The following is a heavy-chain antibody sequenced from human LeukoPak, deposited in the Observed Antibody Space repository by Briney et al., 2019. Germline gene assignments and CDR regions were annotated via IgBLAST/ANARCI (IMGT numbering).Heavy chain of an antibody. Sequence: GGSLRLSCAASGFTFDDYGMSWVRQAPGKGLEWVSGINWNGGSTGYADSVKGRFTISRDNAKNSLYLQMNSLRAEDTALYYCARDLTRCYYDSSGSACGNWGQGTLVTVSS. CDR2: INWNGGST. V-gene: IGHV3-20*04. CDR3: ARDLTRCYYDSSGSACGN. CDR1: GFTFDDYG. J-gene: IGHJ4*02. D-gene: IGHD3-22*01.